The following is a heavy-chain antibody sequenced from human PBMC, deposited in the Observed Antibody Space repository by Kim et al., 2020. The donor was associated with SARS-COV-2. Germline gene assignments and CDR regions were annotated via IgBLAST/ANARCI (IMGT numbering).Heavy chain of an antibody. J-gene: IGHJ4*02. CDR3: AKGESNXWSFFXY. V-gene: IGHV3-23*01. Sequence: GGSLRLSCAASGFTFSSYAMSWVRQAPGKGPEWVSLVSGSGGSTYHADSVKGRFAISRDTSKKTLYLQMNSLRAEDTALYYCAKGESNXWSFFXYXGQGT. D-gene: IGHD6-13*01. CDR1: GFTFSSYA. CDR2: VSGSGGST.